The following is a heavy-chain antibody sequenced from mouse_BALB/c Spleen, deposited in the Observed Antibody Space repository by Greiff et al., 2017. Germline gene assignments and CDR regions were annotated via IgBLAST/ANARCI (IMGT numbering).Heavy chain of an antibody. V-gene: IGHV5-6-5*01. J-gene: IGHJ3*01. Sequence: EVQGVESGGGLVKPGGSLKLSCAASGFTFSSYAMSWVRQTPEKRLEWVASISSGGSTYYPDSVKGRFTISRDNARNILYLQMSSLRSEDTAMYYCARGQEGYDWFAYWGQGTLVTVSA. CDR2: ISSGGST. D-gene: IGHD2-2*01. CDR3: ARGQEGYDWFAY. CDR1: GFTFSSYA.